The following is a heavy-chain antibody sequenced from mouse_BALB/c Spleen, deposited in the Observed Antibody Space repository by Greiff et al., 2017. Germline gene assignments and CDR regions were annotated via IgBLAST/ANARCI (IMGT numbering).Heavy chain of an antibody. Sequence: EVKVVESGGGLVKPGGSLKLSCAASGFAFSSYDMSWVRQTPEKRLEWVAYISSGGGSTYYPDTVKGRFTISRDNAKNTLYLQMSSLKSEDTAMYYCARRGLGSLFAYWGQGTLVTVSA. V-gene: IGHV5-12-1*01. J-gene: IGHJ3*01. CDR1: GFAFSSYD. CDR3: ARRGLGSLFAY. CDR2: ISSGGGST. D-gene: IGHD3-3*01.